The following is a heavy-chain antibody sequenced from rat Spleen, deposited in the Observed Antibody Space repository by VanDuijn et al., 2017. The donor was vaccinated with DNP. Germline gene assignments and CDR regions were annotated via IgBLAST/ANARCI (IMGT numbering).Heavy chain of an antibody. CDR1: GFTFSSFP. CDR3: VRPARGWFAF. J-gene: IGHJ3*01. Sequence: EVQLVESGGGLVQPGRSMKLSCAASGFTFSSFPMAWVRQAPTKGLEWVATISTSGGSTYYRDSVKGRFTISRDNAKSTLYLQMNSLRSEDTATYYCVRPARGWFAFWGQGTLVTVSS. CDR2: ISTSGGST. V-gene: IGHV5-46*01. D-gene: IGHD1-11*01.